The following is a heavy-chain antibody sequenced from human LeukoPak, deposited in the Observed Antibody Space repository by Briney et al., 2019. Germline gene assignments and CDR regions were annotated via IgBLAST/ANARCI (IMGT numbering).Heavy chain of an antibody. CDR1: GFTFSSYS. Sequence: PGGSLRLSCAASGFTFSSYSMNWVRQAPGKGLEWVSSISSSSSYIYYADSVKGRFTISRDNAKNSLYLQMNSLRAEDTAVYYCAKDPSRVTMVRGVIGVDYWGQGTLVTVSS. CDR3: AKDPSRVTMVRGVIGVDY. CDR2: ISSSSSYI. J-gene: IGHJ4*02. D-gene: IGHD3-10*01. V-gene: IGHV3-21*01.